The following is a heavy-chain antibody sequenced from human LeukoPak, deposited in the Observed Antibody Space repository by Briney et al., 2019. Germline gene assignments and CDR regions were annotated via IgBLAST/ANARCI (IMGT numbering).Heavy chain of an antibody. CDR1: GFSFPSHS. CDR2: IGTSSSTI. J-gene: IGHJ4*02. D-gene: IGHD3-3*01. CDR3: ARDRGTFGVVDS. V-gene: IGHV3-48*04. Sequence: GGSLRLSCAASGFSFPSHSFHWVRQSPGKGLEWVAYIGTSSSTIYQAKSVKGRFSISRDNAKNSLFLQMDSLRVEDAAVYYCARDRGTFGVVDSWGQGTLVAVSS.